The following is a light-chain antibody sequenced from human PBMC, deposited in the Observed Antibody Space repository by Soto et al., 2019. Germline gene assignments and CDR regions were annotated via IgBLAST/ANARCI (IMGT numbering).Light chain of an antibody. CDR1: QSVDSS. J-gene: IGKJ4*01. CDR2: DTS. Sequence: EIVLTQSPATLSLSPGERATLSCRASQSVDSSFAWYQQKAGQAPRLLIYDTSNRATGIAARFSGSGSGTDFTLTISSLESEDFAVYYCQHRTLFGGGTKVEI. CDR3: QHRTL. V-gene: IGKV3-11*01.